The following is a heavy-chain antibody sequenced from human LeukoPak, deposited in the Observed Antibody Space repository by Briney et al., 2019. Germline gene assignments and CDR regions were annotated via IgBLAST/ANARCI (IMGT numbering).Heavy chain of an antibody. CDR3: VKDQGPFKWLVLDY. D-gene: IGHD6-19*01. V-gene: IGHV3-30*18. CDR2: LSYNGTNA. CDR1: GFNFDVYG. Sequence: GRSLRLSCLASGFNFDVYGMHWVRQAAGKVLEWVAFLSYNGTNAYYADSVKGRFTISRDNSRNTLFLQMNSLRPEDTAMYYWVKDQGPFKWLVLDYWGQGTLVGVSS. J-gene: IGHJ4*02.